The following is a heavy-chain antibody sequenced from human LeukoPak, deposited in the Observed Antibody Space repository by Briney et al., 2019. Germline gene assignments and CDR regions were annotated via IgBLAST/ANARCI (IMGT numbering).Heavy chain of an antibody. D-gene: IGHD3-9*01. CDR3: ARVQYDILTGYQDDAFDI. Sequence: PSETLSLTCAVDGGSFSGYYWSWIRQPPGKGLEWIGYIYYSGSTNYNPSLKSRVTISVDTPKNQFSLKLSSVTAADTAVYYCARVQYDILTGYQDDAFDIWGQGTMVTVSS. J-gene: IGHJ3*02. CDR1: GGSFSGYY. V-gene: IGHV4-59*01. CDR2: IYYSGST.